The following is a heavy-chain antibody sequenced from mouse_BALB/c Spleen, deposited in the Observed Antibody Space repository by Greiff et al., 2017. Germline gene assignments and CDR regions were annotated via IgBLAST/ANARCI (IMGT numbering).Heavy chain of an antibody. Sequence: EVQLVESGGGLVKPGGSLKLSCAASGFTFSSYAMSWVRQSPEKRLEWVAEISSGGSYTYYPDTVTGRFTISRDNAKNTLYLEMSSLRSEDTAMYYCARDRYDRGFDYWGQGTTLTVSS. CDR3: ARDRYDRGFDY. V-gene: IGHV5-9-4*01. D-gene: IGHD2-14*01. J-gene: IGHJ2*01. CDR2: ISSGGSYT. CDR1: GFTFSSYA.